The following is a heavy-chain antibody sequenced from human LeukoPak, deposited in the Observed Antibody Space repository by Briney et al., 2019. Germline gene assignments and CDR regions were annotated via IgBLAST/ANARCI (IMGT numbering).Heavy chain of an antibody. J-gene: IGHJ6*03. CDR1: GYTFTSYG. CDR2: ISAYNGNT. V-gene: IGHV1-18*01. CDR3: ARYFGYSYGFYYYYYMDV. D-gene: IGHD5-18*01. Sequence: ASVKVSCKASGYTFTSYGISWVRQAPGQGLEWMGWISAYNGNTNYAQKLQGRVTMTTDTSTSTAYMELRSLRSDDTAVYYCARYFGYSYGFYYYYYMDVWGKGTTVTISS.